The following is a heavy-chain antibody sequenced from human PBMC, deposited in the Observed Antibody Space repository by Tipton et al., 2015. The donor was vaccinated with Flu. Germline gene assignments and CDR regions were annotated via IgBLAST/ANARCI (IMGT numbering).Heavy chain of an antibody. D-gene: IGHD2-15*01. V-gene: IGHV3-21*01. Sequence: SLRLSCAASGFTFRTYTMDWVRQAPGKGLEWVSSISGGSNNIYYADSVRGRFTISRDNADNSLFLHMNSLRADDTAVYYCARDLVTAASFDYWGRGTLVTVSS. CDR1: GFTFRTYT. CDR2: ISGGSNNI. CDR3: ARDLVTAASFDY. J-gene: IGHJ4*02.